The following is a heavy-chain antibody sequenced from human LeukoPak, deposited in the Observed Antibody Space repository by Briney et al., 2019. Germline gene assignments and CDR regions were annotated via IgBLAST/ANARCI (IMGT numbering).Heavy chain of an antibody. CDR2: IYYSGST. D-gene: IGHD4-17*01. V-gene: IGHV4-59*08. CDR1: GGSISSYY. Sequence: SETLSLTCTVSGGSISSYYWSWIRQPPGKGLEWIGYIYYSGSTNYNPSLKSRVTISVDTSKNQFSLKLSSVTAADTAVYYCVHGDYGFDYWGQGTLVTVSS. J-gene: IGHJ4*02. CDR3: VHGDYGFDY.